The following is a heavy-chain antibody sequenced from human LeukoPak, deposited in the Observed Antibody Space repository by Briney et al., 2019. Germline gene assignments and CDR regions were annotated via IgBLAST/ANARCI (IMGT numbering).Heavy chain of an antibody. CDR2: IKQDGSEK. J-gene: IGHJ4*02. Sequence: PGGSLRLSCAASGFTFSSYWMSWVRQAPGKGLEWVANIKQDGSEKYYVDSVKGRFTISRDNAKNTLYLQMNSLRAEDTAVYYCTRRWSSLVWYFDYWGQGTLVTVSS. D-gene: IGHD2-15*01. CDR1: GFTFSSYW. V-gene: IGHV3-7*03. CDR3: TRRWSSLVWYFDY.